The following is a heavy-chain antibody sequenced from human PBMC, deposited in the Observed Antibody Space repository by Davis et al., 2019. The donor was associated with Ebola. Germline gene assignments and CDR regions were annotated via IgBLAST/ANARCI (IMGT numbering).Heavy chain of an antibody. J-gene: IGHJ4*02. CDR1: GYSFTSYW. Sequence: GESLKISCKGSGYSFTSYWISWVRQMPGKGLEWMGRIDPSDSYTNYSPSFQGHVTISADKSISTAYLQWSSLKASDTAMYYCARHGSLPAVQFDYWGQGTLVTVSS. V-gene: IGHV5-10-1*01. CDR2: IDPSDSYT. D-gene: IGHD2-2*01. CDR3: ARHGSLPAVQFDY.